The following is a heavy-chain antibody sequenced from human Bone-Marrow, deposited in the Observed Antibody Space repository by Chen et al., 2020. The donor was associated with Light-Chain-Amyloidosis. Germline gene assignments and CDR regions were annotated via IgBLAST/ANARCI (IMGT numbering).Heavy chain of an antibody. CDR1: GFTFSSYG. V-gene: IGHV3-30*18. CDR2: ISYDGRNK. D-gene: IGHD6-13*01. Sequence: QVQLVESGGGVVQPGRSLRLSCAASGFTFSSYGMHWVRQAPGKGLEWVAVISYDGRNKYYANSVKGRFTISRDNSKNTLYLQMNSLRAEDTAVYYCAKEVPGFWYYFDYWGQGILVTVSS. CDR3: AKEVPGFWYYFDY. J-gene: IGHJ4*02.